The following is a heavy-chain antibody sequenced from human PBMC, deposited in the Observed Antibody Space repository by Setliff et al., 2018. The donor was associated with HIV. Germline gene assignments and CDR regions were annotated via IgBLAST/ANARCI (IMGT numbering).Heavy chain of an antibody. Sequence: ASVKVSCKVSGYTLTELSMHWVRQAPGKGLEWMGGFDPEDGETIYAQKFQGRVTMTEDTSTDTAYMELSSLRSEDTAVYYCASGEYSSSWSFRRKNNWFDPWGQGPLVTVSS. J-gene: IGHJ5*02. V-gene: IGHV1-24*01. CDR3: ASGEYSSSWSFRRKNNWFDP. D-gene: IGHD6-13*01. CDR2: FDPEDGET. CDR1: GYTLTELS.